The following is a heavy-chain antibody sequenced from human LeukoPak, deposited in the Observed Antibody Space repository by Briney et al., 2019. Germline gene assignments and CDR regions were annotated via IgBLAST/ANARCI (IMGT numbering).Heavy chain of an antibody. D-gene: IGHD6-13*01. CDR1: GGSISSSSFY. Sequence: SETLSLTCTVSGGSISSSSFYWGWIRQPPGKGLEWIGRIYYSGSTYYNPSLKSRVTISVDTSKNQLSLKLSSVTAADTAMYYCAKGEGAEALENYGMDVWGQGTTVTVSS. CDR3: AKGEGAEALENYGMDV. CDR2: IYYSGST. V-gene: IGHV4-39*07. J-gene: IGHJ6*02.